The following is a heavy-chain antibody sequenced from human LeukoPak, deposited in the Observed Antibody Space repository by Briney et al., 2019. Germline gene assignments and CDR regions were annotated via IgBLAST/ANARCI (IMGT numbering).Heavy chain of an antibody. CDR1: GFTFSSYS. D-gene: IGHD6-19*01. Sequence: GRSLRLSCAASGFTFSSYSMNWVRQAPGKGLEWVSSISSSSSYIYYADSVKGRFTISRDNAKNSLYLQMNSLRAEDTAVYYCARLYSSGRGIFDYWGQGTLVTVSS. J-gene: IGHJ4*02. V-gene: IGHV3-21*01. CDR2: ISSSSSYI. CDR3: ARLYSSGRGIFDY.